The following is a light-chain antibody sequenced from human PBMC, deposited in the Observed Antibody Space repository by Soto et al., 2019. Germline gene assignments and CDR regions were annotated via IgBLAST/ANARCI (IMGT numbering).Light chain of an antibody. V-gene: IGKV3-20*01. Sequence: ESVLTQSPGTLSLSPGEKATLSCRASQSVSSSYLAWYQQKPGQAPRLLIYGASSRATGIPDRFSGSGSGTDFTLTVSRLEPEDFAVYYCQQFCSSSWTCGQGTKVEIK. CDR1: QSVSSSY. CDR2: GAS. CDR3: QQFCSSSWT. J-gene: IGKJ1*01.